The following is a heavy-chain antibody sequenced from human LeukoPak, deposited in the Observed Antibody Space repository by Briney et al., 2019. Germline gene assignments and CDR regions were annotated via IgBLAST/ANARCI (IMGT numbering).Heavy chain of an antibody. J-gene: IGHJ4*02. CDR1: GFTFSSYG. CDR3: ARGGCSSTSSYNYFDY. V-gene: IGHV3-33*01. D-gene: IGHD2-2*02. CDR2: IWYDGSNK. Sequence: GRSLRLSCAASGFTFSSYGMHWVRQAPGKGLEWVAVIWYDGSNKYYADSVKGRFTISRDNSKNTLYLQMNSLRAEDTAVYYCARGGCSSTSSYNYFDYWGQGTLVTASS.